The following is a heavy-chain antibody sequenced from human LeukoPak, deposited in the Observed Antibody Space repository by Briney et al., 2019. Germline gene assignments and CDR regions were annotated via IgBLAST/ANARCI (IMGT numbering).Heavy chain of an antibody. J-gene: IGHJ6*02. CDR1: GFTFSSYA. D-gene: IGHD4-17*01. Sequence: GGSLRLSCAASGFTFSSYAMSWVRQAPGKGLEWVSASSGSGGSTYYADSVKGRFTISRDNSKNTLYLQMNSLRAEDTAVYYCAKHSTVTTLPYHYYGMDVWGQGTTVTVSS. CDR3: AKHSTVTTLPYHYYGMDV. V-gene: IGHV3-23*01. CDR2: SSGSGGST.